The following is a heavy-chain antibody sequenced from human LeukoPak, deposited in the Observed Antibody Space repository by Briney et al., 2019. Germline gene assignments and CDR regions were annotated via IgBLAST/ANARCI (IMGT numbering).Heavy chain of an antibody. CDR2: IYTSGTT. CDR1: GGSFSGYY. V-gene: IGHV4-59*10. D-gene: IGHD4-17*01. CDR3: ARTTGPY. J-gene: IGHJ4*02. Sequence: PSETLSLTCAVYGGSFSGYYWSWIRQPPGKGLEWIGRIYTSGTTDYNPSLKSRVTMSLDTSKNQFSLKLNSVTAADTAVYYCARTTGPYWGQGILVTVSS.